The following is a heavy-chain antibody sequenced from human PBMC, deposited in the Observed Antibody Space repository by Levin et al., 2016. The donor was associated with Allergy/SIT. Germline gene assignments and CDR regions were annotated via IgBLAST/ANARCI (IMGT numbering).Heavy chain of an antibody. CDR2: ISSSGSTI. CDR3: ARDCSGGSCYAGSLDP. J-gene: IGHJ5*02. Sequence: PGKGLEWVSYISSSGSTIYYADSVKGRFTISRDNAKNSLYLQMNSLRAEDTAVYYCARDCSGGSCYAGSLDPWGQGTLVTVSS. V-gene: IGHV3-48*03. D-gene: IGHD2-15*01.